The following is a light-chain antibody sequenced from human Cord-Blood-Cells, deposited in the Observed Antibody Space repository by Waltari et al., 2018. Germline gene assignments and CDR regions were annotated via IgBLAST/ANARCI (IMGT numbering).Light chain of an antibody. CDR3: MIWHSSAVV. V-gene: IGLV5-45*02. J-gene: IGLJ2*01. CDR1: SGINVGTYR. CDR2: YKSDSDK. Sequence: QAVLTQPSSLSASPGASASLTCTLRSGINVGTYRIYWYQQKPGSLPQYFLRYKSDSDKQQGSGVPSRFSGSKDASANTGILLISGLQSEDEADYYCMIWHSSAVVFGGGTKLTVL.